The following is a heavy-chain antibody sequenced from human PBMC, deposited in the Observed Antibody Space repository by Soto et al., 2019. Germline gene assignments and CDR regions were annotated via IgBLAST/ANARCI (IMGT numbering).Heavy chain of an antibody. D-gene: IGHD4-4*01. CDR1: GFTFSSYA. CDR2: VSGSGGST. Sequence: EVQLLESGGGLVQPGGSLRLSCAASGFTFSSYAMSWLRQAPGKGLEWVSAVSGSGGSTYYADSVKGRFTISRDNSKNTLYLQMNSLRAEDTAVYYCAKLAQLVSGAFDSWGQGRMVTVSS. CDR3: AKLAQLVSGAFDS. V-gene: IGHV3-23*01. J-gene: IGHJ3*02.